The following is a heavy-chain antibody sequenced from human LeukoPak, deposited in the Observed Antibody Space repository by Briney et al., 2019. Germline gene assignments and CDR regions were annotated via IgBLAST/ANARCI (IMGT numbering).Heavy chain of an antibody. D-gene: IGHD5-12*01. CDR1: GGSFSGYY. Sequence: SETLSLTCAVYGGSFSGYYWSWIRQPPEKGLEWIGEINHSGSTNYNPSLKSRVTISVDTSKNQFSLKLSSVTAADTAVYYCARVLRGYSGYDHGDYWGQGTLVTVSS. J-gene: IGHJ4*02. CDR3: ARVLRGYSGYDHGDY. V-gene: IGHV4-34*01. CDR2: INHSGST.